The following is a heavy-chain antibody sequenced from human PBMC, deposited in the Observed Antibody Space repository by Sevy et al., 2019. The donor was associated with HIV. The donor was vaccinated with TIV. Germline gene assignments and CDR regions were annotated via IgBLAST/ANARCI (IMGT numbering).Heavy chain of an antibody. CDR2: INTDGKMT. V-gene: IGHV3-74*01. CDR1: GLTLTNYW. CDR3: ARRSRGTFGY. Sequence: GGYLRLSCAASGLTLTNYWMHCVRQAPGKGLVRVSHINTDGKMTRYADFVKGRFTISRDNAKNTLYLQMNSLRDEDTALYYCARRSRGTFGYWGQGTLIPVSS. J-gene: IGHJ4*02. D-gene: IGHD1-26*01.